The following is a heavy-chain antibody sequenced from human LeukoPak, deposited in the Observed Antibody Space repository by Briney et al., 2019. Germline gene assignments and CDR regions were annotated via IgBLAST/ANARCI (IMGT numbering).Heavy chain of an antibody. CDR1: GFTFSSYA. CDR2: ISGSGGST. D-gene: IGHD3-3*01. J-gene: IGHJ4*02. CDR3: ATHYDFWSGYYVFDY. V-gene: IGHV3-23*01. Sequence: GGSLRLSYAASGFTFSSYAMSWVRQAPGKGLEWVSAISGSGGSTYYADSVKGRFTISRDNSKNTLYLQMNSLRAEDTAVYYCATHYDFWSGYYVFDYWGQGTLVTVSS.